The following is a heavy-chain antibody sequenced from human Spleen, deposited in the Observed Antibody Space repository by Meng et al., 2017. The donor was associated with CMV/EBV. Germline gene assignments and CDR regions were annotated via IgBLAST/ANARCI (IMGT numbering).Heavy chain of an antibody. V-gene: IGHV4-38-2*02. D-gene: IGHD2-2*01. J-gene: IGHJ4*02. CDR3: ARISSTSCYRFDY. CDR2: IYYSGST. Sequence: SETLSLTCTVSGYSISSGYYWGWIRQPPGKGLEWIGSIYYSGSTYYNPSLKSRVTISVDTSKNQFSLKLSSVTAADTAVYYCARISSTSCYRFDYWGQGTLVTVSS. CDR1: GYSISSGYY.